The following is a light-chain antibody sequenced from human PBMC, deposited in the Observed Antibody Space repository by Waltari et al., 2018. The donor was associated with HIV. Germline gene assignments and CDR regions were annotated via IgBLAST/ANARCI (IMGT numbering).Light chain of an antibody. Sequence: EMVLTQSPVILSFSPGERSTLSCWASQSVGSFLAWYQQRPGQSPSLLIYYASRRATGVPARFSGSGSGTNFTLTIKNLEPEDVAIYYCQQRSNWPPWSFGQGTRVDIK. CDR2: YAS. CDR1: QSVGSF. J-gene: IGKJ1*01. V-gene: IGKV3-11*01. CDR3: QQRSNWPPWS.